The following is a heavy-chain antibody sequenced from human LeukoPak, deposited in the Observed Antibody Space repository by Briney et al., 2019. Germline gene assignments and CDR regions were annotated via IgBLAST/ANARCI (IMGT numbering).Heavy chain of an antibody. D-gene: IGHD2-2*01. Sequence: GGSLRLSCAASGFTFSSYSMNWVRQAPGKGLEWVSYISSSSSTIYYADSVKGRFTISRDNAKNSLYLQMNSLRAEDTAVYYCARGAKGYCSSTSCYVHYYMDVWGKGTTVTVSS. CDR1: GFTFSSYS. J-gene: IGHJ6*03. V-gene: IGHV3-48*04. CDR2: ISSSSSTI. CDR3: ARGAKGYCSSTSCYVHYYMDV.